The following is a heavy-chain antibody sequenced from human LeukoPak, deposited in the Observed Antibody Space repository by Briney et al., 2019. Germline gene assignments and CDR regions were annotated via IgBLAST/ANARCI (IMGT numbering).Heavy chain of an antibody. CDR1: GFSFSSYV. CDR3: MNPNHYGSGR. CDR2: ISQNGDNT. D-gene: IGHD3-10*01. J-gene: IGHJ4*02. V-gene: IGHV3-64D*06. Sequence: GGSLRLSCSVSGFSFSSYVLHWVRQAPGKGLESVSGISQNGDNTYYTDSVKGRFTISKDNSENTLYLQMNSLRPEDTAVYYCMNPNHYGSGRWGQGTLVTVSS.